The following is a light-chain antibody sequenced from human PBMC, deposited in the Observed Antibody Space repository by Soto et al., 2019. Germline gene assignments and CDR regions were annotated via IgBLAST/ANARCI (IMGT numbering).Light chain of an antibody. CDR3: QQTYITSLT. V-gene: IGKV1-39*01. Sequence: DIQMTQSPASLSASIGDRVTVTCRASQNINTYLNWYQQKPGKAPNLLIYAASSLQSGVPSRFSGSGSGTDFTLTISSLQPEDFATYYCQQTYITSLTFGQGTKVEIK. CDR1: QNINTY. CDR2: AAS. J-gene: IGKJ1*01.